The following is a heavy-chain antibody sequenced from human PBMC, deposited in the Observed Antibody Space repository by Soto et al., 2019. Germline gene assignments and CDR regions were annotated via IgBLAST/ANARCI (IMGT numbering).Heavy chain of an antibody. D-gene: IGHD3-10*01. CDR1: GGTLSSYP. J-gene: IGHJ5*02. CDR3: ASHRADSGRCLWFDN. V-gene: IGHV1-69*02. CDR2: IIPILGLQ. Sequence: QVQLVQSGAEVKKPGSSVKVSCKASGGTLSSYPISWVRQAPGQGLEWMGRIIPILGLQNYAEKFQARLTLTADKTTTTASMELSRLRSEDTAVYYSASHRADSGRCLWFDNCGQGTLVTVSS.